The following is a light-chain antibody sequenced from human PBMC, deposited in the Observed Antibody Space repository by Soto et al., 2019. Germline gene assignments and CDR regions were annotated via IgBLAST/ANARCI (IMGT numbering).Light chain of an antibody. J-gene: IGKJ5*01. V-gene: IGKV1-9*01. Sequence: IQMTQSPSSLSASVGDRVTITCRASHDISTFLAWYQQKPGKAPKLLIYEASTLQSGVPSRFSGSGSGTEFTLTISGLLPEDFAAYHCQQLYTLPFTFGQATRLE. CDR1: HDISTF. CDR2: EAS. CDR3: QQLYTLPFT.